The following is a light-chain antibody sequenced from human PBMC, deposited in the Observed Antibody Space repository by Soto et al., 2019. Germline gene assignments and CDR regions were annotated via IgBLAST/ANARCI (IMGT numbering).Light chain of an antibody. Sequence: EIVLTQSPGTLSLSPGERATVSCRASQSISSRYLAWYQQKPGQAPRLLIYGSSSRATGIPDRFSGSGSGTDFTLTISRLEPEDFAVYYCQQYGGSFTFGGGTKVDIK. CDR2: GSS. V-gene: IGKV3-20*01. CDR1: QSISSRY. CDR3: QQYGGSFT. J-gene: IGKJ4*01.